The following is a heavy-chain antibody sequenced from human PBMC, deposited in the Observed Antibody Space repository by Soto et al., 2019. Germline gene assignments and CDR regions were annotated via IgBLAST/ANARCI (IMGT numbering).Heavy chain of an antibody. CDR3: VRTRGGEGNFYY. CDR1: GFTFRDHY. CDR2: SRNKANRYTT. Sequence: PGGSLRLSCTASGFTFRDHYMDWVRQAPGKGLEWVGRSRNKANRYTTEYAASVRGRFTISRDESQSSLFLQMNSLKTEDTAVYYCVRTRGGEGNFYYWGQGTLVTVSS. J-gene: IGHJ4*02. V-gene: IGHV3-72*01. D-gene: IGHD3-16*01.